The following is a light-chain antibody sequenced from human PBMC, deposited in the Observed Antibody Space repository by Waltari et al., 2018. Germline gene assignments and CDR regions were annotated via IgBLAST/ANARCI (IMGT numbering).Light chain of an antibody. CDR3: QSYDSSLTVVV. V-gene: IGLV1-40*01. CDR1: RSNIGTNY. CDR2: GNS. J-gene: IGLJ3*02. Sequence: QSVLTQSPSVSRAPGQGVTISCTGSRSNIGTNYVHWYQQLPGAAPKLLIYGNSNRPSGVPDRFSGSKSGTSASLAITGLQAGDEADYFCQSYDSSLTVVVFGGRTKLTVL.